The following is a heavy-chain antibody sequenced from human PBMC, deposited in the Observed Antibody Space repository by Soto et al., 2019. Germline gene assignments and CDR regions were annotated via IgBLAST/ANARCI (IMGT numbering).Heavy chain of an antibody. CDR3: ARTMFQYDSSPGGF. D-gene: IGHD3-22*01. CDR1: GASVSSYY. CDR2: FYTSGST. Sequence: SETLSLTCTVSGASVSSYYWSWIRQPAGKGLEWIGRFYTSGSTNYNPSLRSRVTMSIDTSKNQFSLELRSVTAADAAVYYCARTMFQYDSSPGGFWGQGILVTVSS. J-gene: IGHJ4*02. V-gene: IGHV4-4*07.